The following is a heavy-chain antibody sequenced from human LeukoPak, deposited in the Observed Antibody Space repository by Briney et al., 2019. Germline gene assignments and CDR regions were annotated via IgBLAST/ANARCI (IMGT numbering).Heavy chain of an antibody. V-gene: IGHV3-53*01. Sequence: AGGSLRLSCAASGFTVGSNYMTWVRQAPGKGLEWVSVIYSDGSPSNTDSVKGRFPISRDNSKTTLYLQMNSMRAEDTAVYYCARARIPVVAGMDVWGQGTTVTVSS. CDR2: IYSDGSP. CDR3: ARARIPVVAGMDV. J-gene: IGHJ6*02. CDR1: GFTVGSNY. D-gene: IGHD6-19*01.